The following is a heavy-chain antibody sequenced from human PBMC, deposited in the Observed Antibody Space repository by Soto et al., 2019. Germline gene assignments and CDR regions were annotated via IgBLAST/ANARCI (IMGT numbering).Heavy chain of an antibody. CDR3: AKGESSPDYYGSARYGMDV. CDR2: ISGSGGST. V-gene: IGHV3-23*01. J-gene: IGHJ6*02. CDR1: GFTFSSYA. Sequence: GGSLRLSCAASGFTFSSYAMSWVRQAPGKGLEWVSAISGSGGSTYYADSVKGRFTISRDNSKNTLYLQMNSLRAEDTAVYYCAKGESSPDYYGSARYGMDVWGQGTTVTVSS. D-gene: IGHD3-10*01.